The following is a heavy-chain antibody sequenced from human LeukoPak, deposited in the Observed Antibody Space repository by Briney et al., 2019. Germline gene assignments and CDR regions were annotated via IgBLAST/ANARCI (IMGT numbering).Heavy chain of an antibody. V-gene: IGHV4-59*08. CDR1: GGSISSYY. CDR2: IYHSGST. Sequence: SETLSLTCTVSGGSISSYYWSWIRQPPGKGLEWIGSIYHSGSTYYNPSLKSRVTISVDTSKNQFSLKLSSVTAADTAVYYCARHHWFDPWGQGTLVTVSS. CDR3: ARHHWFDP. J-gene: IGHJ5*02.